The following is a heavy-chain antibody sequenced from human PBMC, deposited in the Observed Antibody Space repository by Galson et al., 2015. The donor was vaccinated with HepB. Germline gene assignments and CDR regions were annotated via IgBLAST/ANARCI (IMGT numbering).Heavy chain of an antibody. CDR2: IIPLFDSP. J-gene: IGHJ4*02. CDR1: GVTFISYT. CDR3: ARGGLVATTSPYFFDY. D-gene: IGHD5-12*01. Sequence: SVKVSCKASGVTFISYTISWVRQAPGQGLEWMGGIIPLFDSPNYAQKVQGRVAITADTSTSTAYMELSSLISDDTAMYYCARGGLVATTSPYFFDYWGQGTLVTVSS. V-gene: IGHV1-69*06.